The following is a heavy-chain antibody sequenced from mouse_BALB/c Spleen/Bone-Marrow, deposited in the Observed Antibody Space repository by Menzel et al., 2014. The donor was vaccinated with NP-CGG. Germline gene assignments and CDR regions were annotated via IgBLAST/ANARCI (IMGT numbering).Heavy chain of an antibody. D-gene: IGHD2-1*01. CDR3: ARYGNGLMDY. CDR1: GFNIKDTY. CDR2: IDTANGNT. Sequence: EVQLQQSGAELVKPGASVKLSCTASGFNIKDTYMHWVKQRPEQGLEWIGRIDTANGNTKYDPKFQGKASITADTSSNTAYLQLSSLTSEDTAVYYCARYGNGLMDYWGQGTSVTVSS. V-gene: IGHV14-3*02. J-gene: IGHJ4*01.